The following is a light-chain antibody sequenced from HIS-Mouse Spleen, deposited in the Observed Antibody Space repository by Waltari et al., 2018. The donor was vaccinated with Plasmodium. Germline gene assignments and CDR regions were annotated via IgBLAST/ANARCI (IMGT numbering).Light chain of an antibody. CDR1: QRVSSY. J-gene: IGKJ4*01. Sequence: EILLTQSPATLSLSPGDRAHRSCRASQRVSSYLAWYQQKPGQAPRLLIYDASNRATGIPARFSGSGSGTDVTLTISSLEPEDFAVYYCQQRSNWPRVLTFGGGTKVEIK. V-gene: IGKV3-11*01. CDR2: DAS. CDR3: QQRSNWPRVLT.